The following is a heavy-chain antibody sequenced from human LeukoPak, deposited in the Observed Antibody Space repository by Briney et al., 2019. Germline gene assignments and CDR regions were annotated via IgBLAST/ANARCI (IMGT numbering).Heavy chain of an antibody. D-gene: IGHD3-22*01. Sequence: GGSLRLSCAASGLTVSDNYMTWVRQAPGKGLEWVSVIYAGGSTFYADSVKGRFTISRDNSKNTVYLQMNSLRADDTAVYYCASDRSYDSSGYPFDFWGQGTLVTVSS. J-gene: IGHJ4*02. CDR3: ASDRSYDSSGYPFDF. CDR2: IYAGGST. CDR1: GLTVSDNY. V-gene: IGHV3-66*02.